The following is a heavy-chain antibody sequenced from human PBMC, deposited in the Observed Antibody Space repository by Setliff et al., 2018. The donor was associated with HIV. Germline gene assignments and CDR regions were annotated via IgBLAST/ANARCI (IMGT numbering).Heavy chain of an antibody. V-gene: IGHV1-18*01. CDR3: ARATGAADL. Sequence: ASVKVSCKASGYIFTTFGFSWVRQAPGQGLEWMGWINTHNGNTHYAQRFQGRVTMTRDTATTTAYMELRSLRSDDTAVYYCARATGAADLWGQGTKVTVSS. J-gene: IGHJ5*02. CDR1: GYIFTTFG. D-gene: IGHD6-13*01. CDR2: INTHNGNT.